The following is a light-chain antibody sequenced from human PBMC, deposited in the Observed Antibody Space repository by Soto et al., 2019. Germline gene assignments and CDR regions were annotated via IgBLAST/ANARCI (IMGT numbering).Light chain of an antibody. CDR3: IQSTQLPPT. J-gene: IGKJ5*01. CDR2: EVS. V-gene: IGKV2D-29*02. Sequence: DVVMTQTPLSLSVAPGQPASISCKSSQSLLHITGETFLFWYLQKPGQSPQLLIYEVSTRVSGVPDRFSGSGSGTDFTLEISRVETDDVGIYYCIQSTQLPPTFGQGTRLWIE. CDR1: QSLLHITGETF.